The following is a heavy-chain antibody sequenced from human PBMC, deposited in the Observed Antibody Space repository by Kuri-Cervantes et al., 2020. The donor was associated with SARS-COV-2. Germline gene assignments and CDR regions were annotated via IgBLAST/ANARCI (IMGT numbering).Heavy chain of an antibody. Sequence: GGSPRLSCAASGFTFSSYAMSWVRQAPGKGLEWVSVISGSGGGTYYADSVKGRFTISRDNSKNTLYLQMNSLRAEDTAVYYCARGRSFDYWGQGTLVTVSS. CDR1: GFTFSSYA. J-gene: IGHJ4*02. V-gene: IGHV3-23*01. CDR3: ARGRSFDY. CDR2: ISGSGGGT.